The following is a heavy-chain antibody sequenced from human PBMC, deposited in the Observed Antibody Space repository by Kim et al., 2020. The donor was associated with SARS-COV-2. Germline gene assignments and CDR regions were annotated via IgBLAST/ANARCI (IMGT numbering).Heavy chain of an antibody. J-gene: IGHJ4*02. CDR3: AKSFSGSYFGYDY. Sequence: GGSLRLSCAASGFTFNTYAMHWVRQSPGKGLEWVAVISYDGGKTYYADSVKGRFTISRDNSKNTLYLQMNSLRIEDTAVYYCAKSFSGSYFGYDYWGQGTLVTVS. CDR2: ISYDGGKT. CDR1: GFTFNTYA. D-gene: IGHD1-26*01. V-gene: IGHV3-30*18.